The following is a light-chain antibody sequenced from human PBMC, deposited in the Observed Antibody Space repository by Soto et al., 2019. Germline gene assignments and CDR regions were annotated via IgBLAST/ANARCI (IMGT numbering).Light chain of an antibody. V-gene: IGKV3-11*01. CDR1: QSVSSS. Sequence: EIVLTQSPATLSLSPGERATLSCRASQSVSSSLAWYQQKPGQAPRLLIYDASNRATGIPARFSGSGSGTDSALTISSIDLEDFAVYYCQQHSNWPCAYTFGGGTKVEIK. J-gene: IGKJ4*01. CDR3: QQHSNWPCAYT. CDR2: DAS.